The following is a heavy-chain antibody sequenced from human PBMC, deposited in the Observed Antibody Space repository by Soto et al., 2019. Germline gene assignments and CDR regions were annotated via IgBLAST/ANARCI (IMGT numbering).Heavy chain of an antibody. CDR2: IYPGDYET. Sequence: GESLRISCQCSGYTFSNFWIAWVRQLPGKGLEWMGIIYPGDYETRYSPSFHGKVTISADRSIGTAYLQWSSLEASDSAFYFCARSSRSSPYFDYWGQGALVTVSS. V-gene: IGHV5-51*01. CDR3: ARSSRSSPYFDY. CDR1: GYTFSNFW. D-gene: IGHD6-13*01. J-gene: IGHJ4*02.